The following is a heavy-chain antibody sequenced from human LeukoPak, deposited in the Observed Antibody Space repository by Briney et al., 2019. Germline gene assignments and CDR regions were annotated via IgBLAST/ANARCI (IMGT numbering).Heavy chain of an antibody. CDR1: GFAFSNFA. J-gene: IGHJ6*03. Sequence: GGSLRLSCAASGFAFSNFAMSWVRQAPGKGLEWVSAMSGSGDGTYYADSVKGRFTISRDNSKDTLYLQMNSLRAEDTAVYYCAKMMGQRLYDYCMDVWGKGTTVTVSS. V-gene: IGHV3-23*01. CDR2: MSGSGDGT. D-gene: IGHD3-16*01. CDR3: AKMMGQRLYDYCMDV.